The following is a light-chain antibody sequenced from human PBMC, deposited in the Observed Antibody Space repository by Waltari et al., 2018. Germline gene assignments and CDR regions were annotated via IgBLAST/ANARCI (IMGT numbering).Light chain of an antibody. V-gene: IGKV3-11*01. CDR2: DAS. CDR1: QSVDDY. CDR3: QQRRNWPPT. Sequence: VLTQSPATLSLSPGERATLPCRASQSVDDYMSRYQQKPGQSPRLLIYDASNRATGIPIRFSGSGFGTDFTLTISSLEPDDFAHYYCQQRRNWPPTFGQGTKVEIK. J-gene: IGKJ1*01.